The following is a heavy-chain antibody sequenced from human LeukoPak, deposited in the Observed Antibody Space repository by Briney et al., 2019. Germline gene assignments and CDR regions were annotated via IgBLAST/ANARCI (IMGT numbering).Heavy chain of an antibody. CDR3: AREAAAGLGEYFQH. CDR2: IYHSGST. D-gene: IGHD6-13*01. Sequence: PSETLSLTCTVSGYSISSGYYWGWIRQPPGKGLEWIGSIYHSGSTYYNPSLKSRVTISVDKSKNQFSLKLSSVTAADTAVYYCAREAAAGLGEYFQHWGQGTLVTVSS. CDR1: GYSISSGYY. J-gene: IGHJ1*01. V-gene: IGHV4-38-2*02.